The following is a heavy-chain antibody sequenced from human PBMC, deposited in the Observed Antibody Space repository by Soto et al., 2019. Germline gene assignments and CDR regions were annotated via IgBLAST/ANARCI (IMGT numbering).Heavy chain of an antibody. Sequence: SVKVSCKASGGTFSSYTISWVRQAPGQGLEWMGRIIPILGIANYAQKFQGRVTITADKSTSTAYMELSSLRSEDTAVYYCARDSPPGTSRPYYFDYWGQGTLVTVS. V-gene: IGHV1-69*04. CDR1: GGTFSSYT. D-gene: IGHD3-10*01. CDR2: IIPILGIA. CDR3: ARDSPPGTSRPYYFDY. J-gene: IGHJ4*02.